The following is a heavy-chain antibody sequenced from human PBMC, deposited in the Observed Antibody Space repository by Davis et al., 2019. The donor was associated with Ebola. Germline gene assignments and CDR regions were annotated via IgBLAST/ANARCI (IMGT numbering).Heavy chain of an antibody. CDR2: IYYTGRV. D-gene: IGHD1-26*01. CDR1: GDSSSGFY. V-gene: IGHV4-59*01. Sequence: SETLSLTCSVSGDSSSGFYWSWIRQTPGKGLEWIGYIYYTGRVEYNPPLQSRVTISIDTSESRFSLKLTSVTPADTAVYYCARGGKGVGAGRWLDPWGQGNLVIVSS. CDR3: ARGGKGVGAGRWLDP. J-gene: IGHJ5*02.